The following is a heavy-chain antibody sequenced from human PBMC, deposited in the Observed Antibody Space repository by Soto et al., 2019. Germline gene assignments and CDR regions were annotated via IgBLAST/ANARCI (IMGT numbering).Heavy chain of an antibody. V-gene: IGHV4-4*07. Sequence: SETLSLTCTVSGGSISGYYWSWIRQPAGKGLEWIGRLYTMGSTNYNPSLQSRVTMSVDTSKNEFSLKVSSVTAADTAVYFCARVRDYGLGTNRHYYGMDVWGQGTTVTVSS. CDR1: GGSISGYY. CDR3: ARVRDYGLGTNRHYYGMDV. CDR2: LYTMGST. D-gene: IGHD3-10*01. J-gene: IGHJ6*02.